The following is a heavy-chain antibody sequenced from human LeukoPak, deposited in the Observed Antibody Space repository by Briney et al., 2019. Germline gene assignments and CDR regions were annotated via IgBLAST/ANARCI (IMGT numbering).Heavy chain of an antibody. J-gene: IGHJ4*02. V-gene: IGHV3-7*05. CDR1: GFTFNSYW. D-gene: IGHD6-13*01. CDR2: INQDGSER. Sequence: GGSLRLSCAASGFTFNSYWMSWVRQAPGKVLEWVANINQDGSERYYVDSVKGRFTISRDNAKNSLYLQMNSLRAEDTAVYYCAKCPTGYTKTFDSWGQGTLVTVSS. CDR3: AKCPTGYTKTFDS.